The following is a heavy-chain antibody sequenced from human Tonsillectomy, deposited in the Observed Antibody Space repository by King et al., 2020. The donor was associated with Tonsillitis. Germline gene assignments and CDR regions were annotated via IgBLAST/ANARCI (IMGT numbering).Heavy chain of an antibody. CDR2: IAPFNGNT. D-gene: IGHD6-19*01. J-gene: IGHJ4*02. CDR3: ASAEVAAAPNFDY. Sequence: QLVQSGAEVKRTGSSVKVSCKASGYTFTYRYLHWVRQAPGQALEWMGWIAPFNGNTFYAQRFQDRVTITRDRSMTTSYMELSSLRSEDTAMYYCASAEVAAAPNFDYWGQGTLVTVSS. CDR1: GYTFTYRY. V-gene: IGHV1-45*02.